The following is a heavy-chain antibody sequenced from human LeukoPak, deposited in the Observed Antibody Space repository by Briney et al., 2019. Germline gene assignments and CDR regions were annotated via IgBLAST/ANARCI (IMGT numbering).Heavy chain of an antibody. CDR2: IYHSGST. V-gene: IGHV4-4*02. J-gene: IGHJ4*02. CDR3: AREARSGYYDSSGTYVY. D-gene: IGHD3-22*01. CDR1: GGSISSSNW. Sequence: SETLSLTCAVSGGSISSSNWWSWVRQPPGKGLGWIGEIYHSGSTNYNPSLKSRVTISVDKSKNQFSLKPSSVTAADTAVYYCAREARSGYYDSSGTYVYWGQGTLVTVAS.